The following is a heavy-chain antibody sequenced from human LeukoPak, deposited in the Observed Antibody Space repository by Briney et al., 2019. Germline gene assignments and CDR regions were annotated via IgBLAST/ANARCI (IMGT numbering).Heavy chain of an antibody. CDR2: ISYDGSNK. Sequence: GGSLRLSCAASGFTFSSYGMHWVRQAPGKGLEWVAVISYDGSNKYYADSVKGRFTISRDNSKNTLYLQMNSLRAEDTAVYYCAKPVAGKVDYWGQGTLVTVSS. V-gene: IGHV3-30*18. J-gene: IGHJ4*02. CDR1: GFTFSSYG. D-gene: IGHD6-19*01. CDR3: AKPVAGKVDY.